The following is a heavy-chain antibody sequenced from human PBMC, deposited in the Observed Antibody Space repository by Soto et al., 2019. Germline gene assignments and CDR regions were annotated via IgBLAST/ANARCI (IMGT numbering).Heavy chain of an antibody. CDR1: GFTSSSYA. CDR2: ISGSGGST. Sequence: GGSLRLSCAASGFTSSSYAMSWVRQAPGKGLEWVSAISGSGGSTYYADSVKGRFTISRDNSKNTLYLQMNSLRAEDTAVYYCAKALYYYDSSGYRFDYYGMDVWGQGTTVTVSS. CDR3: AKALYYYDSSGYRFDYYGMDV. V-gene: IGHV3-23*01. D-gene: IGHD3-22*01. J-gene: IGHJ6*02.